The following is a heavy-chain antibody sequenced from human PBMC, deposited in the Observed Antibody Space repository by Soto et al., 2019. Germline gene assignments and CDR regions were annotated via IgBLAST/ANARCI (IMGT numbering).Heavy chain of an antibody. V-gene: IGHV4-61*08. CDR2: VEYSGCT. CDR3: AVFLGGVGGDGY. D-gene: IGHD2-21*02. Sequence: QVHLQESGPGLVKPSETLSLTCTVSGASVSNGGYHWSWIRQPPGEGLEWIGNVEYSGCTKCNPSLKSRVTMSADTSNNQLSLRLSSLTAADTAVYYCAVFLGGVGGDGYWGQGTLVTVSS. CDR1: GASVSNGGYH. J-gene: IGHJ4*02.